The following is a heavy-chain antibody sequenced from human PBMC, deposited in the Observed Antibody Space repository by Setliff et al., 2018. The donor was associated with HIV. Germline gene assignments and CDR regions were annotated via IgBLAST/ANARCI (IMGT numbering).Heavy chain of an antibody. Sequence: ASVTVSCKASGYTFTTYGISWVRQAPGQGLEWMGWINTETGNPMYAQCFRGRFVFSLDTSVSTTYLQINSLKAEDTAMYYCARVGSYWATFDYWGQGALVTVSS. D-gene: IGHD1-26*01. CDR2: INTETGNP. CDR1: GYTFTTYG. V-gene: IGHV7-4-1*02. J-gene: IGHJ4*02. CDR3: ARVGSYWATFDY.